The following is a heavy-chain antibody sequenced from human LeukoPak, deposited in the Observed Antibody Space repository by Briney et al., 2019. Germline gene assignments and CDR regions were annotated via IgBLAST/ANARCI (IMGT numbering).Heavy chain of an antibody. CDR2: IYYSGSA. CDR3: ARTPESRGLWFGELHFDY. CDR1: GGSISSNSYY. J-gene: IGHJ4*02. D-gene: IGHD3-10*01. V-gene: IGHV4-39*07. Sequence: KPSETLSLTCTVSGGSISSNSYYWGWIRQPPGKGLEWIGSIYYSGSAYYNPSLKSRVTISVDTSKNQFSLKLSSVTAADTAVYYCARTPESRGLWFGELHFDYWGRGTLVTVSS.